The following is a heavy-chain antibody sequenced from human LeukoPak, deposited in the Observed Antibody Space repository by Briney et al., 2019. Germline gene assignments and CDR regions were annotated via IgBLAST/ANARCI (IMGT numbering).Heavy chain of an antibody. CDR2: IYYSGSA. D-gene: IGHD4-23*01. CDR3: ARSFFTERYGGNSHFDS. Sequence: PSETLSLTCTVSGGSISSGGYYWNWIRQHPGKGLEWIGYIYYSGSAYYNPSLKSQVTISVVTSKNQFSLKLSSVTAADTAVYYCARSFFTERYGGNSHFDSWGQGTLVTVSS. V-gene: IGHV4-31*01. CDR1: GGSISSGGYY. J-gene: IGHJ4*02.